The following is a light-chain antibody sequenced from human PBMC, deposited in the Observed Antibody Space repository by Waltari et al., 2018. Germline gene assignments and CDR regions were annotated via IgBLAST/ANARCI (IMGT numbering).Light chain of an antibody. CDR1: SGSIAGKY. CDR3: QSSDTSARWV. V-gene: IGLV6-57*02. CDR2: EDD. Sequence: NFMLTQPHSVSESPGKTVTISCTVTSGSIAGKYVQWYPQRPGSAPTTVIYEDDQRPSGVPERFSGSIDRSSNSASLTISGLKTDDEADYYCQSSDTSARWVVGGGTRLTVL. J-gene: IGLJ3*02.